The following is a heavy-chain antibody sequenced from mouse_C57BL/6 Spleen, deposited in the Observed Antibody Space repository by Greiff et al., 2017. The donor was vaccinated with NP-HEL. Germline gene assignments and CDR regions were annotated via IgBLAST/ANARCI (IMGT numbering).Heavy chain of an antibody. D-gene: IGHD2-4*01. CDR2: IYPGSGNT. Sequence: QVQLQQSGPELVKPGASVKISCKASGYSFTSYYIHWVKQRPGQGLEWIGWIYPGSGNTKYNEKFKGKATLTADTSSSTAYMQLSSLTSEDSAVYYCARLGPFYYDYDEGFAYWGQGTLVTVSA. CDR1: GYSFTSYY. V-gene: IGHV1-66*01. J-gene: IGHJ3*01. CDR3: ARLGPFYYDYDEGFAY.